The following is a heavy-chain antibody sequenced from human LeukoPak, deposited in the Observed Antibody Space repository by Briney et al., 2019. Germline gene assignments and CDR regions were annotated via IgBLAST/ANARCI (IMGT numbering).Heavy chain of an antibody. CDR1: GYTFTTYN. J-gene: IGHJ4*02. CDR2: LSPTRGDT. Sequence: GASVKVSSKASGYTFTTYNINWVRQAPGQELEWLGWLSPTRGDTGYAQKFQGTVTITRDTSTSTVYMELSSLTSDDTAVYYCARGEAIVGSYWGQGILVTVSS. D-gene: IGHD1-26*01. V-gene: IGHV1-8*01. CDR3: ARGEAIVGSY.